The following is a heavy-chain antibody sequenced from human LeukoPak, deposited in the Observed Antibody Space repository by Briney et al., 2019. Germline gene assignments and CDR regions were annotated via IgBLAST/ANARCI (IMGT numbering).Heavy chain of an antibody. D-gene: IGHD3-16*01. CDR1: GFTFSNYA. J-gene: IGHJ6*02. CDR2: ISGSGGNR. Sequence: PGGSLRLSCAASGFTFSNYAMSWVRQAPGKGLEWVSTISGSGGNRFYADSVRGRFTISRDNSKNTLYLQMNSLRAEDTAVYYCAKRQEGWGYYYYGMDVWGQGTTVTVSS. V-gene: IGHV3-23*01. CDR3: AKRQEGWGYYYYGMDV.